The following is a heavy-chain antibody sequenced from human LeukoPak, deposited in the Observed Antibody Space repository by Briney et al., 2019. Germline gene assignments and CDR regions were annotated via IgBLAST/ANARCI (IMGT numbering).Heavy chain of an antibody. CDR2: LNPNTGVT. V-gene: IGHV1-2*02. D-gene: IGHD1-26*01. J-gene: IGHJ4*02. Sequence: ASVKVSCKTSGYTFSGYYMHWVRQAPGQGLEWMGWLNPNTGVTKYAQKFPGRVTMTRNTSISTAYMELSRLTSDDTAVYYCAKGPLWDPFLGYWGQGTLVTVSS. CDR3: AKGPLWDPFLGY. CDR1: GYTFSGYY.